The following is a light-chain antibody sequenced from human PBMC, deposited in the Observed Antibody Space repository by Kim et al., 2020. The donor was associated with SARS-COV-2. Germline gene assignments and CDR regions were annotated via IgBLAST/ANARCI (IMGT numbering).Light chain of an antibody. V-gene: IGLV1-51*01. CDR2: ENN. Sequence: GQKATSSCSGSFSNIGNNYVSWYRQPPGTPPKLLIYENNKRPSGLPDRFSGSKSGTSATLGITGLQTGDEADYFCGTWYSSLSTGVFGGGTKLTVL. CDR3: GTWYSSLSTGV. J-gene: IGLJ3*02. CDR1: FSNIGNNY.